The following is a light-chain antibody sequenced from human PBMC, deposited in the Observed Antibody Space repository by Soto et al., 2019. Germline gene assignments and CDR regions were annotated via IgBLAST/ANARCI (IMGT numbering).Light chain of an antibody. Sequence: SLLTQPPSVSGSPGQSVAISCTGTSSDIGSSNGVSWYQQPPGTAPKLMIYDVNNRPSGVPDRFSGSKSGNTASLTISGLQAEDEADYYCSSYTSSNTYVFGTGTKVTVL. J-gene: IGLJ1*01. CDR1: SSDIGSSNG. CDR2: DVN. V-gene: IGLV2-18*02. CDR3: SSYTSSNTYV.